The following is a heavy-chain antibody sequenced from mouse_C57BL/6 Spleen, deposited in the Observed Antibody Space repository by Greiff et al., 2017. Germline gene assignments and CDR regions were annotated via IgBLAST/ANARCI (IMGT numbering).Heavy chain of an antibody. CDR1: GFNIKDDY. CDR2: IDPENGDT. Sequence: VQLQQSGAELVRPGASVKLSCTASGFNIKDDYMHWVKRRPEQGLEWIGWIDPENGDTEYASKFQGKATITADTSSNTAYLQLSSLTSEDTAVYYCTTGRGVTTVVATDWYFDVWGTGTTVTVSS. D-gene: IGHD1-1*01. V-gene: IGHV14-4*01. CDR3: TTGRGVTTVVATDWYFDV. J-gene: IGHJ1*03.